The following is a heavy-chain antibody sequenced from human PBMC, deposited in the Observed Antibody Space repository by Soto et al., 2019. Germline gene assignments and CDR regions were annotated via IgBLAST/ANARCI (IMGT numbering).Heavy chain of an antibody. CDR3: ARQMDGTLPLDN. V-gene: IGHV4-39*01. CDR2: IYYRGST. D-gene: IGHD2-21*02. Sequence: QLQLQESGPGLVKPSETLSLTCTVSGDSISSSRYFWGWIRQTPGKGLEWIGSIYYRGSTYSNPSLESRVTITVDTSKNQCSLKVASMTAADTAVYHCARQMDGTLPLDNWGQGTLVTVSS. CDR1: GDSISSSRYF. J-gene: IGHJ4*02.